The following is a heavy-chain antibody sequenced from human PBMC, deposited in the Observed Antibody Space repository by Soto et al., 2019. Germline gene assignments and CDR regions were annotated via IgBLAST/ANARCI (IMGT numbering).Heavy chain of an antibody. J-gene: IGHJ4*02. CDR2: IDWDDDK. CDR1: GFSLSTSGMC. D-gene: IGHD3-22*01. V-gene: IGHV2-70*11. CDR3: ARATYYYDSSGYAAYYFDY. Sequence: SGPTLVNAKRTLRLTCPFSGFSLSTSGMCVSWIRQPPGKALEWLARIDWDDDKYYSTSLKTRLTISKDTSKNQVVLTMTNMDPVDTATYYCARATYYYDSSGYAAYYFDYWGQGTLVTVSS.